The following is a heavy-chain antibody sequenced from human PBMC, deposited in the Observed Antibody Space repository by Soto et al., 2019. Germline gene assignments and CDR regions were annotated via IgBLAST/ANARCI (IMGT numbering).Heavy chain of an antibody. CDR2: ISSSSSYI. Sequence: LRLSCAASGFTFSSYSMNWVRQAPGKGLEWVSSISSSSSYIYYADSVKGRFTISRDNAKNSLYLQMNSLRAEDTAVYYCARGHCSSTSCANYYYYGMDVWGQGTTVTVS. CDR1: GFTFSSYS. V-gene: IGHV3-21*01. J-gene: IGHJ6*02. D-gene: IGHD2-2*01. CDR3: ARGHCSSTSCANYYYYGMDV.